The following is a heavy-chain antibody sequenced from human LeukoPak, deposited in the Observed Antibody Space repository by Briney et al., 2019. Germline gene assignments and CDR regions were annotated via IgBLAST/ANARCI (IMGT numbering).Heavy chain of an antibody. CDR2: INHSGST. V-gene: IGHV4-34*01. D-gene: IGHD4-17*01. Sequence: SETLSLTCAVYGGSFSGYYWSWIRQPPGKGLEWIGEINHSGSTNYNPSLKSRVTISVDTSKNQFSLKLSSVTAADTAVYYCASSTVHAFDIWDQGTMVTVSS. CDR3: ASSTVHAFDI. J-gene: IGHJ3*02. CDR1: GGSFSGYY.